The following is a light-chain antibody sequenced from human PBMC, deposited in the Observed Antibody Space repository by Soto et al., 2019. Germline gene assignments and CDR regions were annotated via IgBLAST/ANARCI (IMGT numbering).Light chain of an antibody. CDR3: AAWADSLNGVV. V-gene: IGLV1-36*01. J-gene: IGLJ2*01. CDR1: SSNIGNNA. CDR2: YDD. Sequence: QSVLTQPPSLSEAPRQRVTISCSGSSSNIGNNALNWYQHLPGKAPKLLIYYDDLLPSGVSDRFSGSKSGNSASLAISGRQSEDEADYYFAAWADSLNGVVFGGWTQLTV.